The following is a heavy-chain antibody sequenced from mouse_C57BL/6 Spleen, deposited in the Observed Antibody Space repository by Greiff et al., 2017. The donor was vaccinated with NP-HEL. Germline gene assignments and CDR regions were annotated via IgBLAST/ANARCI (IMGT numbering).Heavy chain of an antibody. J-gene: IGHJ1*03. V-gene: IGHV1-74*01. D-gene: IGHD4-1*01. Sequence: QVQLQQPGAELVKPGASVKVSCKASGYTFTSYWMHWVKQRPGQGLEWIGRIHPSDSDTNYNQKFKGKATLTVDKSSSNAYMQLSSLTSEDSAVYYCAIRTGTGYFDVWGTGTTVTVSS. CDR3: AIRTGTGYFDV. CDR2: IHPSDSDT. CDR1: GYTFTSYW.